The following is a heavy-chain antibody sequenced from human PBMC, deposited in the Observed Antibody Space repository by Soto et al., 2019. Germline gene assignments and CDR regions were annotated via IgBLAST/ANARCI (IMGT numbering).Heavy chain of an antibody. CDR1: GFTFSSYA. CDR3: AKGSMEPDY. J-gene: IGHJ4*02. CDR2: MTGSGGTT. D-gene: IGHD1-26*01. Sequence: EVQLLESGGGLVQPGGSLRLSCAASGFTFSSYAMSWVRQAPGKGLEWVSVMTGSGGTTYYTDSVKGRFTISRDTSKNTLYLQMNSLRAEDTAVYYCAKGSMEPDYWGQGTLVPVSS. V-gene: IGHV3-23*01.